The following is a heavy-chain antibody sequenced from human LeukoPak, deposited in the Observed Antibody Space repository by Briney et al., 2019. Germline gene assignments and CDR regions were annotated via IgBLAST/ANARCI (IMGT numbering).Heavy chain of an antibody. V-gene: IGHV3-23*01. CDR2: ITTSDGNT. CDR3: AKHSEKYSGSYFPY. J-gene: IGHJ4*02. CDR1: GFTFSSYT. D-gene: IGHD1-26*01. Sequence: GGSLRLSCAASGFTFSSYTMSWVRQAPGKGLEWVSTITTSDGNTYYADSVKGRFTASRDNAKNTLYLQMNSLRAEDTAVYYCAKHSEKYSGSYFPYWGQGTLVTVSS.